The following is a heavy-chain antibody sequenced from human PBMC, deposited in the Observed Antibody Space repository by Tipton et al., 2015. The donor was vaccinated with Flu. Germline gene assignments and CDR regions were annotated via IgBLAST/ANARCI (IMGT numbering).Heavy chain of an antibody. J-gene: IGHJ4*02. Sequence: TLSLTCKVSSVSISSGGYYWSWIRQHLGKDLEWIGFISYSGNTYYNPSLKGLGTISVDTSKNQFSLKLSSVTAADTAVYYCARARGYCSGGHCYSYYFDYWGQGTLVTVSS. D-gene: IGHD2-15*01. CDR3: ARARGYCSGGHCYSYYFDY. CDR1: SVSISSGGYY. CDR2: ISYSGNT. V-gene: IGHV4-31*01.